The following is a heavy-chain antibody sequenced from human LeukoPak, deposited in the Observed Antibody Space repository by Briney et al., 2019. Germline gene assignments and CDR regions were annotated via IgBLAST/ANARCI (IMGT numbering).Heavy chain of an antibody. J-gene: IGHJ4*02. CDR1: GFTFSDHL. D-gene: IGHD1-26*01. CDR2: SRNKARSYTT. V-gene: IGHV3-72*01. Sequence: GGSLRLSCAASGFTFSDHLMDWVRQAPGKGLEWLGRSRNKARSYTTEYAASVKGRFTVSRDESKNSLFLQMNSLKTEDTAVYCTSGVTGSAPCVFWGQGTLVTVSS. CDR3: TSGVTGSAPCVF.